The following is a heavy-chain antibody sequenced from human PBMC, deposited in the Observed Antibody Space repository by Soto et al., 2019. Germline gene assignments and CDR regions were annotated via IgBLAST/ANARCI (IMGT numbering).Heavy chain of an antibody. V-gene: IGHV3-72*01. J-gene: IGHJ4*02. CDR2: TRNKANSYAT. CDR1: GFTFSDYY. D-gene: IGHD1-26*01. Sequence: GGSLRLSCAASGFTFSDYYMDWVRQLPGKGLEWVGRTRNKANSYATEYAPSVKGRFTISRHDSEDSMFLQLNSLKTEDTAVYYCARDTGGSYDFWGQGALVTVSS. CDR3: ARDTGGSYDF.